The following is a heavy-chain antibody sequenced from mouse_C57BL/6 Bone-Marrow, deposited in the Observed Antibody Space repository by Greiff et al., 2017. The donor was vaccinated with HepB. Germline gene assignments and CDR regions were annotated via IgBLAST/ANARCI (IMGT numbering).Heavy chain of an antibody. CDR3: TTLYYRPRNWYFDV. CDR2: IDPEDGDT. V-gene: IGHV14-1*01. CDR1: GFNIKDYY. D-gene: IGHD1-1*01. Sequence: VQLQQSGAELVRPGASVKLSCTASGFNIKDYYMHWVKQRPEQGLEWIGRIDPEDGDTEYAPKFQGKATMTADTSSNTAYLQLSSLTSEDTAVYYCTTLYYRPRNWYFDVWGTGTTVTVSS. J-gene: IGHJ1*03.